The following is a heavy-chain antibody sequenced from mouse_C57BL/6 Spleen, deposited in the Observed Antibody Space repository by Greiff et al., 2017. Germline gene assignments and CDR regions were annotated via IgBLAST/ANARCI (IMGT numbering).Heavy chain of an antibody. Sequence: EVKLQESGPGLVKPSQSLSLTCSVTGYSITSGYYWYWIRQFPGNKLEWMGYISYDGSNNYNPALKNRISVTRDTSKNQFFLKLNSVTTEDTARYYWGRDLDKGDFDVWGKGTTGTVSS. CDR1: GYSITSGYY. J-gene: IGHJ1*03. CDR2: ISYDGSN. CDR3: GRDLDKGDFDV. V-gene: IGHV3-6*01.